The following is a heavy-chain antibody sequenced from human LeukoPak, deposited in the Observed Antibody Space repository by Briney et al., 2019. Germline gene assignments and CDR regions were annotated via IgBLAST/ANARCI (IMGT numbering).Heavy chain of an antibody. Sequence: PSETLSLTCTVSGGSISSSSYYWGWIRQPPGKGLEWIGSIYYSGSTYYNPSLKSRVTISVDTSKNQLSLKLSSVTAADTAVYYCARRAVAGPFDYWGQGTLVTVSS. CDR1: GGSISSSSYY. D-gene: IGHD6-19*01. CDR2: IYYSGST. CDR3: ARRAVAGPFDY. V-gene: IGHV4-39*07. J-gene: IGHJ4*02.